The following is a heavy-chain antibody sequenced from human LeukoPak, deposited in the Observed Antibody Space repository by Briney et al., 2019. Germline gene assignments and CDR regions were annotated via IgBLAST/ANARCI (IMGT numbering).Heavy chain of an antibody. CDR2: VSYRGGT. CDR1: VGSISSSSYY. Sequence: SETQSLTCTLSVGSISSSSYYGVWIRQPPGKGLERIVDVSYRGGTYYNHSLKSHGTISVDTSKNQISLKLRSVTAADTAVYYCARDLGVMVRAFDIWGQGTMVTVSS. CDR3: ARDLGVMVRAFDI. V-gene: IGHV4-39*07. D-gene: IGHD5-18*01. J-gene: IGHJ3*02.